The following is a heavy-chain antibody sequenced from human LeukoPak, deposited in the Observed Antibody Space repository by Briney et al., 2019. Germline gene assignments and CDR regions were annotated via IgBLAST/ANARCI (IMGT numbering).Heavy chain of an antibody. CDR3: ARHSGGYSADY. V-gene: IGHV4-39*01. Sequence: SETLSLTCTLSGGSISSSSYSWGRIRQPPGKGLEWIGSIYYNGNTYYNPSPTSRVTISVDTSKNQFSLKLSYVAAADTAVYYCARHSGGYSADYWGQGTLVTVSS. J-gene: IGHJ4*02. CDR1: GGSISSSSYS. CDR2: IYYNGNT. D-gene: IGHD3-22*01.